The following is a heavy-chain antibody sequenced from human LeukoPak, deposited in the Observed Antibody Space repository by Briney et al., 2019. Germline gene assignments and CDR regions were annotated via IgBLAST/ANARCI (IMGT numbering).Heavy chain of an antibody. CDR1: GYTFTTYA. J-gene: IGHJ5*02. CDR3: ARAPYDILTGYSLNWFDP. V-gene: IGHV1-3*01. CDR2: INGDNGNT. D-gene: IGHD3-9*01. Sequence: GVSVTVSCKASGYTFTTYAMHWVRQAPGQRPEWMGWINGDNGNTKYSQKFQGRVTITRDTSAYTGYMELRSLSSADTAVYFCARAPYDILTGYSLNWFDPWGQGTLVTVSS.